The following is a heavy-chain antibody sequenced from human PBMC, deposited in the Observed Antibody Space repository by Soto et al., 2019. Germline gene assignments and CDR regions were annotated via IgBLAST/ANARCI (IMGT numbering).Heavy chain of an antibody. D-gene: IGHD3-22*01. J-gene: IGHJ4*02. CDR2: ISNSGGTT. Sequence: EVQLLESGGGLVQPGGSLRLSCAASGFTFSNYDMSWVRQAPGKGLEWVSGISNSGGTTYYADSVKGRFTISRDNSKNALYVQMNSLRAEDTAVYYCATRNYYDSRGYYYYYYVDYWGQVTLVTVSS. CDR3: ATRNYYDSRGYYYYYYVDY. CDR1: GFTFSNYD. V-gene: IGHV3-23*01.